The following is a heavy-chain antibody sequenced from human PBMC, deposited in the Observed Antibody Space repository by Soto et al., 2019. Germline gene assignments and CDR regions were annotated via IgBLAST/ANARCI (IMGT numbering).Heavy chain of an antibody. V-gene: IGHV3-7*05. CDR1: GFTFSSYW. CDR3: ARDSPVMDV. D-gene: IGHD4-17*01. Sequence: EVPLVESGGGLVQPGGSLRLSCAASGFTFSSYWMTWVRQAPGRGLEWVANIKQDGGEEYYVDSVKGRFTISRDNAKNSLYLQMNSLRAEDTAVYYCARDSPVMDVWGQGTTVTVSS. J-gene: IGHJ6*02. CDR2: IKQDGGEE.